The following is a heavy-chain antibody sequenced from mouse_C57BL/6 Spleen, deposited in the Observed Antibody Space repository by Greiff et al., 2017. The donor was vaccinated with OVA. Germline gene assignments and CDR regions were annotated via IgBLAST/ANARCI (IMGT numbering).Heavy chain of an antibody. Sequence: QVQLQQSGAELARPGASVKMSCKASGYTFTSYTMHWVKQRPGQGLEWIGYINPSSGYAKYNQKFKDKATLTADKASSTAYMQLSSLTSEDSAVYYCAVVATGYWGQGTTLTVSS. J-gene: IGHJ2*01. CDR2: INPSSGYA. D-gene: IGHD1-1*01. CDR1: GYTFTSYT. V-gene: IGHV1-4*01. CDR3: AVVATGY.